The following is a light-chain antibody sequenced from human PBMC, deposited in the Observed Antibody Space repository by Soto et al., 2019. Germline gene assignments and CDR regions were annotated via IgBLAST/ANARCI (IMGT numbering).Light chain of an antibody. CDR2: DAS. CDR1: QSVSSY. J-gene: IGKJ2*01. CDR3: QQRSNWPPRT. Sequence: EIVLTQSPATLSLSPGERATLSCRASQSVSSYLAWYQQKPGQAPRLLIYDASTRATGIPARFSGSGSGTEVTLTISSIEPADFAVYYCQQRSNWPPRTFGQGTKLEIK. V-gene: IGKV3-11*01.